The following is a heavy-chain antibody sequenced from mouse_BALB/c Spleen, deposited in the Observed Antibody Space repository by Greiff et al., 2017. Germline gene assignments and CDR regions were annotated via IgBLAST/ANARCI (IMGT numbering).Heavy chain of an antibody. Sequence: EVKLVESGGGLVQPGGSRKLSCAASGFTFSSFGMHWVRQAPEKGLEWVAYISSGSSTIYYADTVKGRFTISRDNPKNTLFLQMTSLRSEDTAMYDCARKNIGGYFDVWGAGTTVTVSS. J-gene: IGHJ1*01. CDR1: GFTFSSFG. CDR3: ARKNIGGYFDV. D-gene: IGHD5-2*01. CDR2: ISSGSSTI. V-gene: IGHV5-17*02.